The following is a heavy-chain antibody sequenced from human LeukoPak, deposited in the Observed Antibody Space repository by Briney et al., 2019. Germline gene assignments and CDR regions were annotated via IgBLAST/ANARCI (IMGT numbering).Heavy chain of an antibody. J-gene: IGHJ4*02. V-gene: IGHV3-48*02. Sequence: GGSLRLSCAASGFTFSSYNMNWVRQAPGKGLEWVSYISSSSNTIYYADSVKGRFTISRDNSKNTLYLQMNSLRDDDTAVYYCVRGVGVSRFNYLDSWGQGTLVIVSS. CDR3: VRGVGVSRFNYLDS. CDR2: ISSSSNTI. D-gene: IGHD6-13*01. CDR1: GFTFSSYN.